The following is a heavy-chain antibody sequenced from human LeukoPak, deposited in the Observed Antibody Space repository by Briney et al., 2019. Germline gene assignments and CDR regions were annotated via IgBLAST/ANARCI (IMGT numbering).Heavy chain of an antibody. CDR2: INSDGIRT. D-gene: IGHD3-22*01. CDR1: GFTFNSFW. V-gene: IGHV3-74*01. CDR3: ARGGSGSGYHYYYYYMDV. Sequence: GGSLRLSCAASGFTFNSFWMYWVRQVPGKGLLWVARINSDGIRTSHADSVQGRFTISRDSANNTLYLQMNSLRVEDTAVYYCARGGSGSGYHYYYYYMDVWGKGTTVTISS. J-gene: IGHJ6*03.